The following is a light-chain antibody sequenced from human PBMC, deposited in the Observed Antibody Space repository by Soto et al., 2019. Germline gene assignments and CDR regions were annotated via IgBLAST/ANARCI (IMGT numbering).Light chain of an antibody. CDR3: QHYGGSPPLT. Sequence: IVLTQSPGTLSLSPGERATLSCRASQSVSSSYLAWYQQKPGQAPRLLIYSASSRATGIPDRFSGSGSATDFSLPISRLEPEDFAVYYCQHYGGSPPLTFGRGTRLEIK. CDR1: QSVSSSY. CDR2: SAS. V-gene: IGKV3-20*01. J-gene: IGKJ5*01.